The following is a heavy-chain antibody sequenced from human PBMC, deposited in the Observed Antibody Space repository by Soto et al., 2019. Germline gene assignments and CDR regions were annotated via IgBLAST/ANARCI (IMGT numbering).Heavy chain of an antibody. V-gene: IGHV4-31*03. D-gene: IGHD5-18*01. J-gene: IGHJ5*02. CDR1: GGSIGSGGYY. CDR2: IYYSGTT. CDR3: ARGRGYSYGLDP. Sequence: SETLSLTCTVSGGSIGSGGYYWSWIRQHPGKDLEWIGYIYYSGTTYYNPSLKSRVTISVDTSKNQFSLKLSSVTAADTAVYYCARGRGYSYGLDPWGQGTLVTVSS.